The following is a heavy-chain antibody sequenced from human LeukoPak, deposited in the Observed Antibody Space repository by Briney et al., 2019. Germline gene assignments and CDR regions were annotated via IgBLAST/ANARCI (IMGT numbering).Heavy chain of an antibody. D-gene: IGHD4-17*01. Sequence: ASVKVSSKASVYTFTGYYMHWVRQAPGQGLQWMGWINPNSGGTNYAQKFQGRVTMTRDSSISTAYMELSRLRSDDTAVYYCARDSTVTTFYYWGQGTLVTVSS. J-gene: IGHJ4*02. V-gene: IGHV1-2*02. CDR1: VYTFTGYY. CDR2: INPNSGGT. CDR3: ARDSTVTTFYY.